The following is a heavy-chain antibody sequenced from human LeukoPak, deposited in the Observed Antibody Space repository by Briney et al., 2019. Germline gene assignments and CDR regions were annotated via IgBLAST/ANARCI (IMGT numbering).Heavy chain of an antibody. D-gene: IGHD4-11*01. Sequence: ASVKVSCKASGGTFSSYAISWVRQAPGQGLEWMGWMNPNSGNTGYAQKFQGRVTMTRNTSISTAYMELSSLRSEDTAVYYCARGSAAVSNYWGQGTLVTVSS. CDR3: ARGSAAVSNY. V-gene: IGHV1-8*02. J-gene: IGHJ4*02. CDR2: MNPNSGNT. CDR1: GGTFSSYA.